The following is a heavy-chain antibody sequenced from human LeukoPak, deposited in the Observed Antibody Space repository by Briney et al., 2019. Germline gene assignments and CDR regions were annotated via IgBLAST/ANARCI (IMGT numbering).Heavy chain of an antibody. D-gene: IGHD4-17*01. Sequence: ASVKASCKASGYTFTGYYMHWVRQAPGQGLEWMGWINPNSGGTNYAQKFQGRVTMTRDTSISTAYMELSRLRADDTAVYYCAGDDYGDVGVIDYWGQGTLVTVSS. CDR3: AGDDYGDVGVIDY. CDR2: INPNSGGT. CDR1: GYTFTGYY. J-gene: IGHJ4*02. V-gene: IGHV1-2*02.